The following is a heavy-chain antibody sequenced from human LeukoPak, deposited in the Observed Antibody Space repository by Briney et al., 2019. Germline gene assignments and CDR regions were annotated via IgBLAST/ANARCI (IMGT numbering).Heavy chain of an antibody. D-gene: IGHD1-26*01. J-gene: IGHJ4*02. CDR3: ASSVGSTDY. CDR2: INHRGST. CDR1: GGSFSVNY. V-gene: IGHV4-34*01. Sequence: SETQSLTCAVYGGSFSVNYWTWIRQSPGKELEWIGEINHRGSTNYNPSLKSRLTISVDTSKNQFSLKLGSVTAADTAVYYCASSVGSTDYWGQGALVTVSS.